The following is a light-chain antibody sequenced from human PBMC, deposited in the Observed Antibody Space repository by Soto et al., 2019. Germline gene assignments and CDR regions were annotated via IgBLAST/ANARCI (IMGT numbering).Light chain of an antibody. Sequence: DIRVTQSAATLSASVGDRVTITCRASQNIRSRLAWFQQKPGKAPKLLIYDASSLESGVPQRFSGSGSGTEFTLTISRLQTDDFSTYYCQQYHSYWTFGQGTKVDI. CDR2: DAS. CDR3: QQYHSYWT. CDR1: QNIRSR. J-gene: IGKJ1*01. V-gene: IGKV1-5*01.